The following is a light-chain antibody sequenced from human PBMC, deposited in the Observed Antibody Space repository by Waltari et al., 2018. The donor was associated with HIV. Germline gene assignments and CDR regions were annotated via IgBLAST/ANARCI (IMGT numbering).Light chain of an antibody. J-gene: IGKJ2*02. CDR3: QQCSGSCT. CDR2: GAS. V-gene: IGKV3-20*01. Sequence: EVLLIRSPDALSLSAGARASLSCRASQSVDDHNLAWYRQARGQPPRLLIYGASIRAPGVSDRFSGGGSGKEFVLNITRLEPEDFAIYFCQQCSGSCTFGQGT. CDR1: QSVDDHN.